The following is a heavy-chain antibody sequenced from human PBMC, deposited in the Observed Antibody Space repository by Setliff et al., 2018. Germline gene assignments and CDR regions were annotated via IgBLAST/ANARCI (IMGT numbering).Heavy chain of an antibody. CDR3: ARLPKIVTGYYGSHYYYYYYMDV. CDR1: GGSISSYY. D-gene: IGHD3-9*01. V-gene: IGHV4-59*08. J-gene: IGHJ6*03. Sequence: SETLSLTCTVSGGSISSYYWSWIRQPPGKGLEWIGYIYYSGSTNYNPSLKSRVTISVDTSKNQFSLKLSSVTAADTAVYYCARLPKIVTGYYGSHYYYYYYMDVWGKGTTVTVSS. CDR2: IYYSGST.